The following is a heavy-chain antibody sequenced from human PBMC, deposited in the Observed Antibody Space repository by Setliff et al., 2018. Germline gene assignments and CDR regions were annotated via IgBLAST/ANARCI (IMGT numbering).Heavy chain of an antibody. CDR3: ARGRRGSTWTSDL. V-gene: IGHV1-2*02. CDR1: GYIFTDYY. CDR2: INPHGGGT. J-gene: IGHJ5*02. Sequence: VASVKVSCKSSGYIFTDYYVHWVRQAPGQGLEWMGWINPHGGGTTFAQKFQGRVTVTRDSSITTAYLKLSSLTSDDTAVYYCARGRRGSTWTSDLWGQGTLVTVSS. D-gene: IGHD6-13*01.